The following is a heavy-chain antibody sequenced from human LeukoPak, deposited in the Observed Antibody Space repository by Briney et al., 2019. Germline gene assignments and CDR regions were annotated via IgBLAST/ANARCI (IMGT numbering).Heavy chain of an antibody. V-gene: IGHV1-58*01. CDR3: TSDPTFYSGRYWFDY. Sequence: GASVKVSCKASGFTFSNSAVQWARQARGQRLEWIGWIAVGSGNTNYAQKFQERVTITRDMSTSTAYMELSSLRCEDTAVYYCTSDPTFYSGRYWFDYWGQGTLVTVSS. D-gene: IGHD1-26*01. CDR1: GFTFSNSA. CDR2: IAVGSGNT. J-gene: IGHJ4*02.